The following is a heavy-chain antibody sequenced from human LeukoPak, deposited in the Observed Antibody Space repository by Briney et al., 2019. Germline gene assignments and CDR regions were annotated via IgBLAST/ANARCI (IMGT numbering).Heavy chain of an antibody. CDR3: AKSLNLHSSIPVGAFDF. CDR1: GSTLSSYA. D-gene: IGHD1-14*01. CDR2: ISWDTTNR. Sequence: PGRSLRLSCAVSGSTLSSYAMHWVRQAPGKGLEWVAVISWDTTNRYYTDSVKGRFTISRDNSKKTLYLQMNNVKTEDTAVYYCAKSLNLHSSIPVGAFDFWGQGTAVTVS. J-gene: IGHJ3*01. V-gene: IGHV3-30*18.